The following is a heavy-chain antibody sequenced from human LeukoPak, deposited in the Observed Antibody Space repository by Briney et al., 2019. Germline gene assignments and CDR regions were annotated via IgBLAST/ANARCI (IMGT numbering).Heavy chain of an antibody. V-gene: IGHV3-23*01. J-gene: IGHJ6*02. CDR2: ISGSGGST. CDR3: AKAGFWSGYLVSGMDV. CDR1: GFTFSSYA. D-gene: IGHD3-3*01. Sequence: GGSLRLSCAASGFTFSSYAMSWVRRAPGKGLEWVSAISGSGGSTYYADSVKGRFTISRDNSKNTLYPQMNSLRAEDTAVYYCAKAGFWSGYLVSGMDVWGQGTTVTVSS.